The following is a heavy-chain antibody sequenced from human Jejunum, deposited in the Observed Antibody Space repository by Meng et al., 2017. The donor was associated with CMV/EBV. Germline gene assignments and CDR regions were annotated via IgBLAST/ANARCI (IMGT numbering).Heavy chain of an antibody. V-gene: IGHV3-21*01. CDR1: TFSSYS. CDR3: ARDRDSGYDFWSGYSDY. Sequence: TFSSYSMNWVRPAPGEGLGWVSSISNSSSYISYADSVKGRFTISRDNAKNSLYLQMNSLRAEDTAVYYCARDRDSGYDFWSGYSDYWGQGTLVTVSS. CDR2: ISNSSSYI. D-gene: IGHD3-3*01. J-gene: IGHJ4*02.